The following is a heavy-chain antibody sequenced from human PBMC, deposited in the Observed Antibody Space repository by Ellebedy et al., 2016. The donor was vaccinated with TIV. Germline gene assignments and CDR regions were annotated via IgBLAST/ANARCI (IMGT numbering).Heavy chain of an antibody. CDR2: IIPIFATA. Sequence: AASVKVSCKASGGTFSSYAISWVRQAPGQGLEWMGGIIPIFATANYAQKFQGRVTITADESTSTAYMELSSLRAEDTAFYYCATTPKGGSSDYWGQGTLVTVSS. J-gene: IGHJ4*02. D-gene: IGHD1-26*01. V-gene: IGHV1-69*13. CDR1: GGTFSSYA. CDR3: ATTPKGGSSDY.